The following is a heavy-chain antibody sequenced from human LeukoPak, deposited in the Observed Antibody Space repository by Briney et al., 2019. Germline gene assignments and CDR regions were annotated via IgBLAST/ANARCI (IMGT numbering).Heavy chain of an antibody. D-gene: IGHD3-22*01. CDR2: ISWNSNSI. CDR1: GFTFDDYA. CDR3: ARGRYYYDTSGYYSLDY. V-gene: IGHV3-9*03. J-gene: IGHJ4*02. Sequence: GGSLRLSCAASGFTFDDYAMHWVRQAPGKGLEWVSSISWNSNSIDYADSVKGRFTISRDNAKNSLYLQLNSLRAEDMALYYCARGRYYYDTSGYYSLDYWGQGTLVTVSS.